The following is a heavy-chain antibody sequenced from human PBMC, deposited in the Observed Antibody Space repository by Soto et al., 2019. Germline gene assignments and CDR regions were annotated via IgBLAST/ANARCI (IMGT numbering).Heavy chain of an antibody. CDR3: AKSSGLRYFDWFHRVYFDY. D-gene: IGHD3-9*01. CDR1: GFTFSSYA. V-gene: IGHV3-23*01. CDR2: ISGSGGST. J-gene: IGHJ4*02. Sequence: GGSLRLSCAASGFTFSSYAMSWVRQAPGKGLEWVSAISGSGGSTYYADSVKGRFTISRDNSKNTLYLQMNSLRAEDTAVYYCAKSSGLRYFDWFHRVYFDYWGQGTLVTVSS.